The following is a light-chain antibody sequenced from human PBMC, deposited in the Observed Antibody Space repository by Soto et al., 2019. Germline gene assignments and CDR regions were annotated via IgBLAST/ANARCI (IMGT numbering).Light chain of an antibody. CDR1: SSDVGGYNY. CDR2: EVT. V-gene: IGLV2-8*01. Sequence: QSALTQPPSASGSPGQSVTTSCTGTSSDVGGYNYVSWYQQHPGKAPKLIIYEVTKRPSGVPDRFSSSKSGNTASLTVSGLQAEDEADYYCSSYSGTNNVVFGGGTKLTVL. CDR3: SSYSGTNNVV. J-gene: IGLJ2*01.